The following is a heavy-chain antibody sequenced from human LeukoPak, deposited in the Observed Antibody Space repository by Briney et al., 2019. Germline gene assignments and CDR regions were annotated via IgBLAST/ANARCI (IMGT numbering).Heavy chain of an antibody. V-gene: IGHV4-59*01. CDR1: GGSISSYY. CDR2: IYYSGST. CDR3: ARVEKVAVEVTYFDY. Sequence: SETLSLTCTVSGGSISSYYWSWIRQPPGKGLEWIGYIYYSGSTNYNPSLKSRVTISVDSSENQFSLKLSSVTAADTAVYYCARVEKVAVEVTYFDYWGQGTLVTVSS. D-gene: IGHD5-12*01. J-gene: IGHJ4*02.